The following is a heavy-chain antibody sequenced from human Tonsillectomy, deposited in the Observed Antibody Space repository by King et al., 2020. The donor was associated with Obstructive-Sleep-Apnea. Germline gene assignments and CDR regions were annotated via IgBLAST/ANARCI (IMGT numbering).Heavy chain of an antibody. CDR1: GFTFSSYA. Sequence: VQLVESGGGVVQPGRSLRLSCAASGFTFSSYAMHCVRQAPGKGLEWVAVISYDGSNKYYADSVKGRFTISRDNSKNTLYLQMNSLRAEDTAVYYCARSLNYDFWSGFSYWGQGTLVTVSS. D-gene: IGHD3-3*01. J-gene: IGHJ4*02. CDR3: ARSLNYDFWSGFSY. V-gene: IGHV3-30*04. CDR2: ISYDGSNK.